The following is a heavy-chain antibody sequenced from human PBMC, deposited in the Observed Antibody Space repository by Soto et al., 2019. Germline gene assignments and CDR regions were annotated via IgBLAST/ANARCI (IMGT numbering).Heavy chain of an antibody. Sequence: ASETLSLTCTVSGGSISSYYWSWIRQPPGKGLEWIGYIYYSGSTNYNPSLKSRVTISVDTSKNQFSLKLSSVTAADTAVYYCARHSITIFGVVPGGAFDIWGQGTMVTVSS. CDR2: IYYSGST. CDR1: GGSISSYY. J-gene: IGHJ3*02. V-gene: IGHV4-59*01. D-gene: IGHD3-3*01. CDR3: ARHSITIFGVVPGGAFDI.